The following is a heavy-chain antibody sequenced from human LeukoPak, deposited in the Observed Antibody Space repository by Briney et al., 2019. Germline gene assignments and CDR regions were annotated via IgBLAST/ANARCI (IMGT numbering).Heavy chain of an antibody. CDR2: IYYSGST. CDR3: ARGSYRVQLWYSFDY. CDR1: GGSISSYY. Sequence: SETLSLTCTVSGGSISSYYWSWIRQPPGKGLERIGYIYYSGSTNYNPSLKSRVTISVDTSKNQFSLKLSSVTAADTAVYYCARGSYRVQLWYSFDYWGQGTLVTVSS. D-gene: IGHD5-18*01. V-gene: IGHV4-59*12. J-gene: IGHJ4*02.